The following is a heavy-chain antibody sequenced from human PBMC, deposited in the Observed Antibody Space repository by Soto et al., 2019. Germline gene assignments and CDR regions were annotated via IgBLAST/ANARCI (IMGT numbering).Heavy chain of an antibody. CDR3: PHSKRFGGGSDFDNGLGV. V-gene: IGHV2-5*02. D-gene: IGHD2-21*02. J-gene: IGHJ6*01. Sequence: QITLKESGPTLVKPTQTLTLTCTFSGFSLSTNGVGVSWIRQPPGKALEWLALIYWDDDKRYSSSLKSRLTITKDPGKNQVVLTLTNMDAVNTATNYCPHSKRFGGGSDFDNGLGVWGQGSTDTVSS. CDR2: IYWDDDK. CDR1: GFSLSTNGVG.